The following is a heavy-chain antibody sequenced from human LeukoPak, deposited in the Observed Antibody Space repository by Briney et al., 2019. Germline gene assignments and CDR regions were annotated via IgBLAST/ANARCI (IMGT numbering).Heavy chain of an antibody. Sequence: PSETLSLTCAVYDGSFSGYYWSWIRQPPGKGLEWIGEINHSGSTNYNPSLRSRVTISVDTSKNQFSLKLTSVTAVDTAVYYCARDGYNWNIDAFDIWGQGTMVTVSS. CDR2: INHSGST. J-gene: IGHJ3*02. CDR3: ARDGYNWNIDAFDI. CDR1: DGSFSGYY. V-gene: IGHV4-34*01. D-gene: IGHD1/OR15-1a*01.